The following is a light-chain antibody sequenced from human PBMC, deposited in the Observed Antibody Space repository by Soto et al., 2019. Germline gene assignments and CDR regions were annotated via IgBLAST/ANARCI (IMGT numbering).Light chain of an antibody. CDR3: ISYTNISTYV. CDR2: DVS. V-gene: IGLV2-14*03. Sequence: QSALTQPASVSGSPGQSIAISCTGTSSDVDGYNYVSWYQHHPGKAPKLMIYDVSSRPSGVSNRFSGSKSGNTASLTISGLQAEDEADYYCISYTNISTYVFGTGTKVTDL. J-gene: IGLJ1*01. CDR1: SSDVDGYNY.